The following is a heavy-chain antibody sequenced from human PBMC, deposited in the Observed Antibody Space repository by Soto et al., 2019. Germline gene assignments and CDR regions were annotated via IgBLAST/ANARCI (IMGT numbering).Heavy chain of an antibody. CDR3: AREIIPLTTDWYFDL. CDR2: IFDSGST. V-gene: IGHV4-30-4*01. D-gene: IGHD4-17*01. Sequence: QVQLQESGPGLVKPSQTLSLTCTVSGCSISGGVYYWSWIRQPPGKGLEWIGYIFDSGSTYYNSSLKRRVTISVDTSKNQFSLRLSSVTAADTAVYYCAREIIPLTTDWYFDLWGRGTLVTVSS. CDR1: GCSISGGVYY. J-gene: IGHJ2*01.